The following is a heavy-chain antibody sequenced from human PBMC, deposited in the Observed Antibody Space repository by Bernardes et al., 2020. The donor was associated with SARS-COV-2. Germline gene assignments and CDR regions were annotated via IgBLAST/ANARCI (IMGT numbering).Heavy chain of an antibody. V-gene: IGHV1-2*04. J-gene: IGHJ3*02. D-gene: IGHD2-15*01. CDR3: ARSPTDYCSGGSCYRDAFDI. CDR1: GYTFTGYY. CDR2: INPNSGGT. Sequence: ASVKVSCKDSGYTFTGYYMHWVRQAPGQGLEWMGWINPNSGGTNYAQKFQGWVTMTRDTSISTAYMELSRLRSDDTAVYYCARSPTDYCSGGSCYRDAFDIWGQGTMVTVSS.